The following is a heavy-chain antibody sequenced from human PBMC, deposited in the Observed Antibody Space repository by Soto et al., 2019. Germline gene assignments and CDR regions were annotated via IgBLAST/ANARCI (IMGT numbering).Heavy chain of an antibody. CDR1: GGSFSGYY. V-gene: IGHV4-34*01. J-gene: IGHJ4*02. CDR2: INHSGST. Sequence: SETLSLTCAVYGGSFSGYYWSWIRQPPGKGLEWIGEINHSGSTNYNPSLKSRVTISVDTSKNQFSLKLSSVTAADTAVYYCASTQAYCSGGSCYSLRPYYFDYWGQGTLVTVSS. CDR3: ASTQAYCSGGSCYSLRPYYFDY. D-gene: IGHD2-15*01.